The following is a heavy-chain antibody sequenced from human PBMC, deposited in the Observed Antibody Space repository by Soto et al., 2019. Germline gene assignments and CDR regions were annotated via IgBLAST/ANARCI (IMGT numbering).Heavy chain of an antibody. CDR3: ASRSFWSGYYQYHYYRMDV. CDR1: AGSISSSSYY. D-gene: IGHD3-3*01. V-gene: IGHV4-39*01. J-gene: IGHJ6*01. Sequence: SETLSLTCTVSAGSISSSSYYWGWVRQPPGKGLERIGSIYYGGSTYYNPSLKSRVTISVDTSKNQFSLKLSSVPAADTAVYYCASRSFWSGYYQYHYYRMDVWLQGTTVTVYS. CDR2: IYYGGST.